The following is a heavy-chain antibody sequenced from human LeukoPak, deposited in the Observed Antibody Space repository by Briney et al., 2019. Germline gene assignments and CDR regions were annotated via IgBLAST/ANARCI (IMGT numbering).Heavy chain of an antibody. CDR1: GFIFNSHS. J-gene: IGHJ4*02. CDR3: ARDHPPRGYSYGYEVDY. CDR2: ISSSSSYI. V-gene: IGHV3-21*01. D-gene: IGHD5-18*01. Sequence: GGSLRLSCAASGFIFNSHSMNWVRQAPGKGLEWVSSISSSSSYIYYADSVKGRFTISRDNAKNSLYLQMNSLRAEDTAVYYCARDHPPRGYSYGYEVDYWGQGTLVTVSS.